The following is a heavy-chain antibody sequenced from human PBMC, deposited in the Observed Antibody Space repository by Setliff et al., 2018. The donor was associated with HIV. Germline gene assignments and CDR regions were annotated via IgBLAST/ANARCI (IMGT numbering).Heavy chain of an antibody. CDR3: ARAGSFDPYYYKDV. V-gene: IGHV5-51*01. CDR1: GYNFTSYW. Sequence: GESLKISCKGSGYNFTSYWIGWVRQMPGKGLEWMGIIYPGDSVTRYGPSFQGQVFISADRSITTAYLEWSSLKPSDTAMYYCARAGSFDPYYYKDVWGKGTTVTVSS. CDR2: IYPGDSVT. J-gene: IGHJ6*03. D-gene: IGHD3-10*01.